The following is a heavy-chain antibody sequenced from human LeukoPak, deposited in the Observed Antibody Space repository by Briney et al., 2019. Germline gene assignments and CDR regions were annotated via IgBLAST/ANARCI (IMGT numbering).Heavy chain of an antibody. J-gene: IGHJ4*02. Sequence: SETLSLTCTVSGGSISSYYWSWIRHPSGKGLEWIGFIYYSGVATYSPSLESRVTISVDTSRKQFSLKMNSVTAADTAVYYCAAGRMITEVNALDYWGQGILVTVSS. D-gene: IGHD3-22*01. CDR2: IYYSGVA. CDR1: GGSISSYY. CDR3: AAGRMITEVNALDY. V-gene: IGHV4-59*08.